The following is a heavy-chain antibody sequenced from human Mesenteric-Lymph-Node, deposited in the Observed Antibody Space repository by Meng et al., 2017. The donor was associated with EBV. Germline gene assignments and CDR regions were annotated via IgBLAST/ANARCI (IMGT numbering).Heavy chain of an antibody. CDR2: INHSGST. V-gene: IGHV4-34*01. Sequence: QVQLQQWGAGLLKPSETLSLTCAVYGGSFSGYYWSWIRQPPGKGLEWIGEINHSGSTNYNPSLKSRVTISVDTSKNQFSLKLSSVTAADTAVYYCARRGKVGATHFDYWGQGTLVTVSS. CDR3: ARRGKVGATHFDY. D-gene: IGHD1-26*01. J-gene: IGHJ4*02. CDR1: GGSFSGYY.